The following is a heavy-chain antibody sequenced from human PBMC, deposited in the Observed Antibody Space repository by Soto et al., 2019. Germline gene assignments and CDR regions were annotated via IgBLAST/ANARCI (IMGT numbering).Heavy chain of an antibody. J-gene: IGHJ4*02. D-gene: IGHD6-13*01. Sequence: GGSLRLSCTTSGFTFGDHAMSWVRQAPGKGLEWVGFIRRKVYGGTTEYAASVKGRFIISRDDIKGIAYLQMNSLKTEDTAVYYCNRGSSFGYWGQGTLVTVSS. V-gene: IGHV3-49*04. CDR2: IRRKVYGGTT. CDR1: GFTFGDHA. CDR3: NRGSSFGY.